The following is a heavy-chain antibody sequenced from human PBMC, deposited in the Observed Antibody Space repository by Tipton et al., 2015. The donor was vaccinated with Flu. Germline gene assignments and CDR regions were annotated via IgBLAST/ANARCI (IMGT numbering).Heavy chain of an antibody. CDR3: TTGLIIMGPEPDY. Sequence: QLVQSGGGLVKPGGSFRLSCTTFEFTFTNAWMSWVRQAPGKGLEWVGRIKSRAAGGTADYAAPVKGRVTISRDDSKKILYLQMNSLKTEDTAVYYCTTGLIIMGPEPDYWGRGTLVTVSS. V-gene: IGHV3-15*01. CDR2: IKSRAAGGTA. J-gene: IGHJ4*02. D-gene: IGHD1-14*01. CDR1: EFTFTNAW.